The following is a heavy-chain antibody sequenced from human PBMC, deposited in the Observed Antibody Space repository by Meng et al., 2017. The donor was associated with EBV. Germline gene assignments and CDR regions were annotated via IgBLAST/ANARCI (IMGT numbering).Heavy chain of an antibody. Sequence: ELRASGAGVVKTLVTLHLTCKGSGGSTSSSSSHWGWVRQPPGKGLEWIGSMYYSGSTYCNPSLKRRVTISVDTSKNQFSLKLSSVTAADTAVYYCARHHHHSLFDYWGQGTLVTVSS. V-gene: IGHV4-39*01. CDR2: MYYSGST. CDR3: ARHHHHSLFDY. CDR1: GGSTSSSSSH. J-gene: IGHJ4*02. D-gene: IGHD2-21*01.